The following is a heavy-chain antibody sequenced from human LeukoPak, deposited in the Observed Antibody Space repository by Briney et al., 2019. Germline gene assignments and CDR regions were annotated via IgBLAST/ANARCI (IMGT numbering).Heavy chain of an antibody. CDR2: IYYSGST. J-gene: IGHJ4*02. Sequence: PSETLSLTCTVSGGSISSYYWSWIRQPPGKGLEWIGYIYYSGSTNYKSSLKSRVTISVDTSKNQFSLKLSSVTAADTAVYYCARGRYLGGFDYWGQGTLVTVSS. CDR1: GGSISSYY. D-gene: IGHD3-10*01. CDR3: ARGRYLGGFDY. V-gene: IGHV4-59*01.